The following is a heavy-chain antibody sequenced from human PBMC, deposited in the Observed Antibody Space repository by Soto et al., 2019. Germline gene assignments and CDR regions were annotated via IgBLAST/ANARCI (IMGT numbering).Heavy chain of an antibody. Sequence: QVQLQESGPGLVKPLETLSLTCTVSGGSMNNNYWSWIRQPPGKGLGWIAWIHSRAHSSSNPSLMSGGAMSVYTSECQFSLQVTSVPAADTALYYCARHCDYDHDVADWFDPGCHGTLVSVSS. D-gene: IGHD3-22*01. V-gene: IGHV4-59*08. CDR3: ARHCDYDHDVADWFDP. CDR1: GGSMNNNY. CDR2: IHSRAHS. J-gene: IGHJ5*02.